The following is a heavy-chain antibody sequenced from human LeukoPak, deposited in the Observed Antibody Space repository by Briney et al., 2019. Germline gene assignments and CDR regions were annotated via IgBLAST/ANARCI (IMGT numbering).Heavy chain of an antibody. CDR3: AKNRPNYDILTGSYDL. J-gene: IGHJ5*02. CDR2: ISGSGGST. CDR1: GFTFSSYG. Sequence: PGGSLRLSCAASGFTFSSYGTSWVRDAPGERLEWVSAISGSGGSTYYADSVKGRFTIPRDNSKNTLYLQMNSLRAEDTAVYYCAKNRPNYDILTGSYDLWGQGTLVTVSS. D-gene: IGHD3-9*01. V-gene: IGHV3-23*01.